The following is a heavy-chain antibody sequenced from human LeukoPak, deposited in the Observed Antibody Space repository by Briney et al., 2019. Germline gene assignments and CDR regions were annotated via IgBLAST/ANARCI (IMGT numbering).Heavy chain of an antibody. V-gene: IGHV4-31*03. D-gene: IGHD4-17*01. CDR3: ARVKRDYGDQHFDY. CDR2: IYYSGST. Sequence: SETLSLTCTASGGSLSSDYWSWIRQHPGKGLEWIGYIYYSGSTYYNPSLKSRVTISVDTSKNQFSLKLSSVTAADTAVYYCARVKRDYGDQHFDYWGQGTLVTVSS. CDR1: GGSLSSDY. J-gene: IGHJ4*02.